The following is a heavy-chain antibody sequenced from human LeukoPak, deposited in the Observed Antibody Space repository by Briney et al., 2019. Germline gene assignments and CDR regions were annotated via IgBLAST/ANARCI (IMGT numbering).Heavy chain of an antibody. CDR3: ARVQYYDFWSGYYSLRSFDY. CDR2: ISSSGSYI. CDR1: GLTFSSYS. J-gene: IGHJ4*02. V-gene: IGHV3-21*01. D-gene: IGHD3-3*01. Sequence: GGSLRLSRAASGLTFSSYSMNWVRQAPGKGLEWVSSISSSGSYIYYADSVKGRFTISRDNAKNSLYLQMNSLRAEDTAVYYCARVQYYDFWSGYYSLRSFDYWGQGTLVTVSS.